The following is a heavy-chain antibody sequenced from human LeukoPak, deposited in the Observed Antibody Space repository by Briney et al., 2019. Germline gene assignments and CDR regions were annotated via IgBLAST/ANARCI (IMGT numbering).Heavy chain of an antibody. V-gene: IGHV3-23*01. D-gene: IGHD3-9*01. CDR1: GFTFSSYA. CDR2: ISGSGGST. CDR3: ARDYRGYYDILTGYPAWYFDL. J-gene: IGHJ2*01. Sequence: GGSLRLSCAASGFTFSSYAMSWVRQAPGKGLEWVSAISGSGGSTYYADSVKGRFTISRDNSKNTLYLQMNSLRAEDTAVYYCARDYRGYYDILTGYPAWYFDLWGRGTLVTVSS.